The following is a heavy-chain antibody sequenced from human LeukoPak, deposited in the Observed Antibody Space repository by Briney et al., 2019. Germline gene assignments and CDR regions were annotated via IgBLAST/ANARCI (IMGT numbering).Heavy chain of an antibody. CDR1: GGSISSYY. D-gene: IGHD6-13*01. Sequence: SETLSLTCTVSGGSISSYYWSWIRQPPGKGLEWIGYIYYSGSTNYNPSLKSRVTISVDTSKNQFSLKLSSVTAADTAVYYCARATIAAAGNRGSQTFDYWGLGTLVTVSS. V-gene: IGHV4-59*01. CDR2: IYYSGST. CDR3: ARATIAAAGNRGSQTFDY. J-gene: IGHJ4*02.